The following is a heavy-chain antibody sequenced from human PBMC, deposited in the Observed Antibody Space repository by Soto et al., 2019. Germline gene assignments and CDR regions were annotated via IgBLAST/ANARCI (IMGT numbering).Heavy chain of an antibody. D-gene: IGHD3-3*01. V-gene: IGHV4-34*01. CDR3: ARVRDWFDP. CDR1: GGSFSGDY. CDR2: IDHSGYT. Sequence: QVQLQQWGAGLLKPSETLSLTCAVYGGSFSGDYWNWIRQPPGKGLEWIGEIDHSGYTNYNPSLKSRVTISVDTSKNQFSLRLTSVTAADTAVYYCARVRDWFDPWGQGTLVSVSS. J-gene: IGHJ5*02.